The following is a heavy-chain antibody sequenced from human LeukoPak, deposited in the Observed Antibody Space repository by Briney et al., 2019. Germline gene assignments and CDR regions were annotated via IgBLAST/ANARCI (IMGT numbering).Heavy chain of an antibody. J-gene: IGHJ4*02. D-gene: IGHD5-12*01. CDR2: IKQDGSEK. CDR3: ARGYCRIVATSRYYFDY. Sequence: PGGSLRLSCAASGFTFSDYYMSWVRQAPGKGLEWVANIKQDGSEKYYVDSVKGRFTISRDNAKNSLYLQMNSLRAEDTAVYYCARGYCRIVATSRYYFDYWGQGTLVTVSS. CDR1: GFTFSDYY. V-gene: IGHV3-7*01.